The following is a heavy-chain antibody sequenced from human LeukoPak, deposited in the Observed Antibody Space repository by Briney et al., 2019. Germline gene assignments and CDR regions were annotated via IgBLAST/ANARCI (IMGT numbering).Heavy chain of an antibody. D-gene: IGHD1-26*01. CDR2: ISSSGSTI. CDR1: GFTSSDYY. V-gene: IGHV3-11*01. J-gene: IGHJ4*02. CDR3: ARSPEVGAIEN. Sequence: GGSLRLSCAASGFTSSDYYMSWIRQAPGKGLEWVSYISSSGSTIYYADSVKGRFTISRDNAKNSLYLQMNSLRAEDTAVYYCARSPEVGAIENWGQGTLVTVSS.